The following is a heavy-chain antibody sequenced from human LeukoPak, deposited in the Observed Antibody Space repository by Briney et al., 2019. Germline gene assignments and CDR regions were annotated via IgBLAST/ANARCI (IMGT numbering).Heavy chain of an antibody. CDR1: DGSINSTSSY. CDR3: ARHVFRWLLNWFDT. J-gene: IGHJ5*02. D-gene: IGHD2-15*01. Sequence: PSETLSLTCTVSDGSINSTSSYWGWVRQPPGKGLEWIGSIDYSGSTSYNPALKSRVTISVDTSKNKASLRLSSVTAADTAVYYCARHVFRWLLNWFDTWGQGTLVTVSS. V-gene: IGHV4-39*01. CDR2: IDYSGST.